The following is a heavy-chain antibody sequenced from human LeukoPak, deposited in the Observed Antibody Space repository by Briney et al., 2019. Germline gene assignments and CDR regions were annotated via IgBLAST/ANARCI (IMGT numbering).Heavy chain of an antibody. J-gene: IGHJ3*02. D-gene: IGHD6-19*01. CDR2: TYYRSKWHY. V-gene: IGHV6-1*01. CDR3: ANIAVTGYDAFDI. CDR1: GDTFSSKSAA. Sequence: PSQTLSLTCAISGDTFSSKSAAWNWFRQSPSRGLEWLVRTYYRSKWHYDYAVSVRSRITINPDTSKNQFSLQLNSVTPEDTAVYYCANIAVTGYDAFDIWGQGTMVTVSS.